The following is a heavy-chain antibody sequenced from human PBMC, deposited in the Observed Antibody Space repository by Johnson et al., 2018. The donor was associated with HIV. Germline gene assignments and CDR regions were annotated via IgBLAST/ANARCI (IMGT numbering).Heavy chain of an antibody. CDR1: RFSFSSYW. D-gene: IGHD2-2*01. V-gene: IGHV3-74*01. CDR2: INSDGSST. CDR3: ARETRDYAFDI. J-gene: IGHJ3*02. Sequence: VQLVESGGGVVQPGGSLRLSCAASRFSFSSYWMHWVRQAPGKGLVWVSRINSDGSSTNYADSVKGRFTISRDNAKNSLYLQMNSLRAEDTAMYYCARETRDYAFDIWGQGTLVIVSS.